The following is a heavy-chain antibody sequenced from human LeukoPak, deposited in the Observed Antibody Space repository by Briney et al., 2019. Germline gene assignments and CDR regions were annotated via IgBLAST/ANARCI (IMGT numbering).Heavy chain of an antibody. CDR3: ARQGAAGKYYYYYMDV. CDR1: GYNFPIHW. V-gene: IGHV5-51*01. CDR2: IYPDDSNT. D-gene: IGHD6-13*01. J-gene: IGHJ6*03. Sequence: HGESLKISCQGSGYNFPIHWIGWVRQMPGQGLEWMGIIYPDDSNTIYGPSFQGQVTISADKSINTAYLEWSSLKASDTAIYYCARQGAAGKYYYYYMDVWGKGTTVTVSS.